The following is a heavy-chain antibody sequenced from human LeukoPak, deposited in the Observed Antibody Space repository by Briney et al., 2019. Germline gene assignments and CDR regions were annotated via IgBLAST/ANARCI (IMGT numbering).Heavy chain of an antibody. J-gene: IGHJ6*02. D-gene: IGHD3-22*01. CDR2: ISSSSSTI. V-gene: IGHV3-48*01. Sequence: GGSLRLSCAASGFTFSSYSMNWVRQAPGKGLEWVSYISSSSSTIYYADSVKGRFTISRDNAMNSLYLQMNSLRAKDTAVYYCARNYYDSSGYTSLYYGMDVWGQGTTVTVSS. CDR1: GFTFSSYS. CDR3: ARNYYDSSGYTSLYYGMDV.